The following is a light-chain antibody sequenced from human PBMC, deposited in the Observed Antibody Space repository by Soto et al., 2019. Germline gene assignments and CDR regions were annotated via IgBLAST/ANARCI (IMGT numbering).Light chain of an antibody. V-gene: IGLV7-46*01. CDR2: DTS. CDR3: LLSYRGVRV. Sequence: QAVVTQEPSLTVSPGGTVTLTCGSSSGAVTSGHYPYWFQQKPGQAPRTLINDTSDKHSWTPARFSGSLLGGKAALTLSGAQPEDEADYYCLLSYRGVRVFGGGTKVTVL. CDR1: SGAVTSGHY. J-gene: IGLJ2*01.